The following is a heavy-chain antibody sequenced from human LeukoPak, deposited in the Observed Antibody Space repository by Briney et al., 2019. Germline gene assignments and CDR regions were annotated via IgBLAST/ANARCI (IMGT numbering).Heavy chain of an antibody. D-gene: IGHD6-19*01. CDR3: AKVPSSGWYAVDY. CDR1: GFTFSKYG. J-gene: IGHJ4*02. Sequence: PGGSLRLSCAASGFTFSKYGMHWVRQAPGKGLEWVAVISYDGSNQYYADSVKGRFTISRDKSQNTLYLQMNSLRTEDAAVYYCAKVPSSGWYAVDYWGQGTLVTVSS. V-gene: IGHV3-30*18. CDR2: ISYDGSNQ.